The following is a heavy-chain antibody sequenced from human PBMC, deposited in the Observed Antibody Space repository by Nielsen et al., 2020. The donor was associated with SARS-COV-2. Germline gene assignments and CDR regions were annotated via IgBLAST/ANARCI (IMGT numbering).Heavy chain of an antibody. Sequence: GESLKISCAASGFTFSSYGMHWVRQAPGKGLEWVAVIWNDGSYKYYADSVKGRFTISRDNSKNTLYLQMNSLRAEDTAVYYCAKERADFDYWGQGTLVTVSS. CDR3: AKERADFDY. J-gene: IGHJ4*02. CDR2: IWNDGSYK. CDR1: GFTFSSYG. V-gene: IGHV3-33*06.